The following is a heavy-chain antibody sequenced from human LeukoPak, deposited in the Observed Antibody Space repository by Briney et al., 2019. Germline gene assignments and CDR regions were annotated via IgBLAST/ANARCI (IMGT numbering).Heavy chain of an antibody. D-gene: IGHD1-1*01. CDR2: LILMFRTP. J-gene: IGHJ4*02. V-gene: IGHV1-69*05. CDR3: ARDSTGTAWQLDY. CDR1: GGAFSSYA. Sequence: GASVKVSCKAAGGAFSSYAFSWVRQAPGQGLEWMGGLILMFRTPNYAQKFLGRVTITTDESTSTAYMELTSLGADDTAVYYCARDSTGTAWQLDYWGQGTLVTVSS.